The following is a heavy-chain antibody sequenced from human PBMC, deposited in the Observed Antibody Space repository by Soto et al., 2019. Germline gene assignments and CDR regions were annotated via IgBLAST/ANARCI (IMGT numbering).Heavy chain of an antibody. CDR1: GFTFGTYA. CDR3: DGSDF. J-gene: IGHJ4*02. V-gene: IGHV3-23*01. CDR2: ISASGSNI. D-gene: IGHD1-26*01. Sequence: EVRLLESGGGLVQPGGSLRLSCAASGFTFGTYAMSWARQAPGKGLEWVSTISASGSNIHYADSVRGRFTISRDNTKNTLYLQMESLTVEDTAVYYCDGSDFWGQGTLVTVSS.